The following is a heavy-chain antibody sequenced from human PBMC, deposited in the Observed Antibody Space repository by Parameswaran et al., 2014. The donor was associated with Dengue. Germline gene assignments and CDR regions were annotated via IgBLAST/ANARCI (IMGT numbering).Heavy chain of an antibody. CDR2: ISWNSGSI. D-gene: IGHD5-12*01. CDR3: AKDQGWSGYDVYLDY. V-gene: IGHV3-9*01. Sequence: AMPGVRQAPGKGLEWVSGISWNSGSIGYADSVKGRFTISRDNAKNSLYLQMNSLRAEDTALYYCAKDQGWSGYDVYLDYWGQGTLVTVSS. CDR1: A. J-gene: IGHJ4*02.